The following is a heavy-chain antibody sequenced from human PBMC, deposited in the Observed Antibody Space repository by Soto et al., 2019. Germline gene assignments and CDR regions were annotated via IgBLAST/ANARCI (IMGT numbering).Heavy chain of an antibody. D-gene: IGHD3-16*01. J-gene: IGHJ4*02. Sequence: GSLRLSCAASGFTFSSYGMHWVRQAPGKGLEWVAVISYDGSNKYYADSVKGRFTISRDNSKNTLYLQMNSLRAEDTAVYYCAKFPSGGVLDYWGQGTLVTVSS. CDR1: GFTFSSYG. CDR3: AKFPSGGVLDY. CDR2: ISYDGSNK. V-gene: IGHV3-30*18.